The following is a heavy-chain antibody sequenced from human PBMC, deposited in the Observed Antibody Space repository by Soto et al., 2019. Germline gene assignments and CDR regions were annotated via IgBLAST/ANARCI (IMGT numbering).Heavy chain of an antibody. D-gene: IGHD3-3*01. Sequence: QVQLVESGGGVVQPGRSLRVSCAASGFTFSTYGMHWVRQSPGKGLEWVALISYDGNNKYYADSVKGRFTISRDNSQNTLYLQMDSLRAEDMAVYYCARDLRKGSYLDYWGQGTLVTVSS. CDR3: ARDLRKGSYLDY. V-gene: IGHV3-33*01. CDR1: GFTFSTYG. J-gene: IGHJ4*02. CDR2: ISYDGNNK.